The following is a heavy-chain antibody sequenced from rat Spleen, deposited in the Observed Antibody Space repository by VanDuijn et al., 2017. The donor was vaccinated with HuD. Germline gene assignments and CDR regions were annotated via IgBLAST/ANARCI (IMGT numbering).Heavy chain of an antibody. CDR3: ASYGFKGVMDA. CDR1: GFSLTSNS. J-gene: IGHJ4*01. CDR2: IWSNGGT. Sequence: QVQLKESGPGLVQPSQTLSLTCTVSGFSLTSNSVSWNRQPPGKVLEWMGVIWSNGGTDYNSAIKSRLSISRDTSKRQVFLKMNSLQTEDTAMYFCASYGFKGVMDAWGQGASVTVSS. V-gene: IGHV2-47*01. D-gene: IGHD1-4*01.